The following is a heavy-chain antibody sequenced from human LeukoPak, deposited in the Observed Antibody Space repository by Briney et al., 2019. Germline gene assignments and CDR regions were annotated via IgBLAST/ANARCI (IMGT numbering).Heavy chain of an antibody. V-gene: IGHV1-2*02. D-gene: IGHD5-24*01. CDR3: ARDQRIGYNYPDY. CDR2: INPNSGGT. J-gene: IGHJ4*02. CDR1: GYTFTGYY. Sequence: ASVKVSCKASGYTFTGYYMHWVRQAPGQGLEWMGWINPNSGGTNFAQKFQGRVTMTRDTSISTAYMELSRLRSDDTAVYYCARDQRIGYNYPDYWGQGTLVTVSS.